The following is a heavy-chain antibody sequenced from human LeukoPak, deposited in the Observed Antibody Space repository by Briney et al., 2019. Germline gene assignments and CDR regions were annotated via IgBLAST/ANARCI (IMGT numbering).Heavy chain of an antibody. J-gene: IGHJ6*03. D-gene: IGHD6-25*01. CDR3: ARVWYSSDYYYMDV. Sequence: SETLSLTCTVSGGSISSYYWSWIRQPAGKGLEWIGRIYTSGSTNYNPSLKSRVTISVDTSKNQFSLKLSSVTAADTAVYYCARVWYSSDYYYMDVWGKGTTVTVSS. CDR2: IYTSGST. CDR1: GGSISSYY. V-gene: IGHV4-4*07.